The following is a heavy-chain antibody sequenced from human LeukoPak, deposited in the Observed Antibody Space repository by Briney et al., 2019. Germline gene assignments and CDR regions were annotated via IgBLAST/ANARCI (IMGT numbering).Heavy chain of an antibody. J-gene: IGHJ6*02. CDR2: ISRSGGST. CDR3: AKLGGKTANGDEYYGMDV. D-gene: IGHD3-10*01. CDR1: ELHA. V-gene: IGHV3-23*01. Sequence: GGSLRLSCAASELHAMTWGRQGPGKGLEWVSAISRSGGSTYYADSVKGRFTISRDKSNNTLFLQMNSLRAEDTAVYYCAKLGGKTANGDEYYGMDVWGQGTTVTVSS.